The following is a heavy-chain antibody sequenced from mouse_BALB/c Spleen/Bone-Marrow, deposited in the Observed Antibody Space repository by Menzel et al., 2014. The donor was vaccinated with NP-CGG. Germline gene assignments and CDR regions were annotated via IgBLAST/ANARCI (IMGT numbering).Heavy chain of an antibody. Sequence: EVMLVESGGGLVQPGGSRKLSCAASGFTFSSFGVHWVRQAPEKGLEWVAYISSGSSTIYYADTVKGRFTISRDNPKNTLFLQMTSLRSEDTAMYYCARYGYYDAMDYWGQGTSVTVSS. CDR2: ISSGSSTI. CDR3: ARYGYYDAMDY. CDR1: GFTFSSFG. D-gene: IGHD2-2*01. V-gene: IGHV5-17*02. J-gene: IGHJ4*01.